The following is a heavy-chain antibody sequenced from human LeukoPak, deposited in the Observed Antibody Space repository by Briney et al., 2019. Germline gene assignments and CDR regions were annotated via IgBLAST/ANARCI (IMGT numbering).Heavy chain of an antibody. J-gene: IGHJ4*02. CDR2: IIPIFGTA. CDR1: GGTFSSYA. Sequence: SVKVSCKASGGTFSSYAISWVRQAPGQGLGWMGGIIPIFGTANYAQKFQGRVTITTDESTSTAYMELSSLRSEDTAVYYCARVAGGIAARWGQGTLVTVSS. D-gene: IGHD6-6*01. V-gene: IGHV1-69*05. CDR3: ARVAGGIAAR.